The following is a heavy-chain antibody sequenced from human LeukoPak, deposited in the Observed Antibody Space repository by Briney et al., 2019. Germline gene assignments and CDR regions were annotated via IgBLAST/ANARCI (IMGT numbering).Heavy chain of an antibody. CDR1: RGSISSRYY. Sequence: PSETLSLTCTVSRGSISSRYYWAWIRQPPGKGLEWIGSIYYSGSAYYNPSPRSRVTISVDTSRNQLSLKLTSTTAADTAVYYCASAQYPIAAADNWFDSWGQGALVTVSS. CDR3: ASAQYPIAAADNWFDS. CDR2: IYYSGSA. V-gene: IGHV4-39*01. D-gene: IGHD6-25*01. J-gene: IGHJ5*01.